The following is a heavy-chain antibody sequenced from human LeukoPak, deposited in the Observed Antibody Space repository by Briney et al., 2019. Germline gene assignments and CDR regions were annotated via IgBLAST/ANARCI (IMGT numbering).Heavy chain of an antibody. CDR2: ISASGNT. D-gene: IGHD3-3*01. CDR1: GDSLNRGSYY. CDR3: ARGVTVFGGAPKGALDI. Sequence: PSETLSLTCSVSGDSLNRGSYYWNWIWQPAGKGLEWLGRISASGNTNYNPSLKSRVTISVDASKSQFSLRLTSVTAADTAVYFCARGVTVFGGAPKGALDIWGRGTMVTVSS. J-gene: IGHJ3*02. V-gene: IGHV4-61*02.